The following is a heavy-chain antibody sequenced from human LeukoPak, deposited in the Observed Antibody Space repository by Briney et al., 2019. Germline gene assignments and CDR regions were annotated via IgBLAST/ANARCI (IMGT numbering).Heavy chain of an antibody. D-gene: IGHD3-16*01. J-gene: IGHJ6*02. CDR1: GYTFTSYD. CDR3: ARVYDYYYYYGMDV. V-gene: IGHV1-8*01. Sequence: ASVKVSCKASGYTFTSYDINWVRQATGQGLEWMGWVNPNSGNTGYAQKFQGRVTMTRNTSISTAYMELSSLRSEDTAVYYCARVYDYYYYYGMDVWGQGTTVTVSS. CDR2: VNPNSGNT.